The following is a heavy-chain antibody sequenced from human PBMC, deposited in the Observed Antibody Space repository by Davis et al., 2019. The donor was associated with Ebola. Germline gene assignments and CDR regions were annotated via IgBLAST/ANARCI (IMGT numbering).Heavy chain of an antibody. Sequence: PGGSLRLSCAASGFTVSSSYMSWVRQAPGKGLEWVSVFYVGGATYYADSVKGRFTISRDSSKNTLSLQMDSLRAEDTAVYYCARGVGYNYFGCWGQGTLVTVSS. J-gene: IGHJ4*02. CDR3: ARGVGYNYFGC. D-gene: IGHD5-24*01. V-gene: IGHV3-53*01. CDR1: GFTVSSSY. CDR2: FYVGGAT.